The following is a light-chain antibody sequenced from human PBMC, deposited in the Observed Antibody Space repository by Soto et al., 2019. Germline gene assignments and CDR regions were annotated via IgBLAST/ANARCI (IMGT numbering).Light chain of an antibody. CDR2: GAS. V-gene: IGKV3-20*01. J-gene: IGKJ1*01. Sequence: EIALTQSPGTLSLSPGESATLSCRASQTVTSNYFAWYQQKPGQAPRLLIYGASSRATGISDRFSGSGSGTDFTLTISRLEPEDFAVYYCQQYGSSPKTFGQGTKVEVK. CDR1: QTVTSNY. CDR3: QQYGSSPKT.